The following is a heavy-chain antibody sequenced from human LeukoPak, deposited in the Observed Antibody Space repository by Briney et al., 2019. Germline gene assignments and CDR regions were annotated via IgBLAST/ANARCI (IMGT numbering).Heavy chain of an antibody. CDR1: GFXVSSNY. D-gene: IGHD1-26*01. Sequence: PGGSLRLSCEASGFXVSSNYISWVRQAPGKGLEWVSVIYSGGSTYYADSVKGRFTISRDNSKNTLYLQMNSLRAEDTAVYYCARGGTSRNFDYWGQGTLVTVSS. J-gene: IGHJ4*02. CDR2: IYSGGST. V-gene: IGHV3-53*01. CDR3: ARGGTSRNFDY.